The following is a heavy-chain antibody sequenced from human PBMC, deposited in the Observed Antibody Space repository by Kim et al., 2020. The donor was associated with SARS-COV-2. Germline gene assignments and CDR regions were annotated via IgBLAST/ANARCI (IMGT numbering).Heavy chain of an antibody. Sequence: ANYAQKFQGRVTITADESTSTAYMELSSLRSEDTAVYYCARVGVEYYFDYWGQGTLVTVSS. CDR2: A. D-gene: IGHD2-15*01. CDR3: ARVGVEYYFDY. J-gene: IGHJ4*02. V-gene: IGHV1-69*01.